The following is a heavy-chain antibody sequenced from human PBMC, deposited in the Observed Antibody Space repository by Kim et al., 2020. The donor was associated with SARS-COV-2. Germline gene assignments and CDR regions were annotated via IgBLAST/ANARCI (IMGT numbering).Heavy chain of an antibody. J-gene: IGHJ4*02. D-gene: IGHD4-17*01. V-gene: IGHV3-23*01. Sequence: DSVKGRFTISRDNSKTTLYLEMNSLRAEDTAVYYCAIRSDYGDCGGFFDYWGQGTLVTVSS. CDR3: AIRSDYGDCGGFFDY.